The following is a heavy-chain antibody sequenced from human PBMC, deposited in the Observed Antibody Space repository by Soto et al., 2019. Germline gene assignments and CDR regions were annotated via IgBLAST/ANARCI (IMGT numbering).Heavy chain of an antibody. Sequence: EVQLVESGGGLVQPGGSLRLSCAASEFTFSGRSVHWVRQAPGKGLVWVSGIDKVGTDSTYADSVKGRLTSDRDNAKNTVYLKMNSLRVEDTAVYYCARGWFGPDVWGKGTTVNVSS. CDR2: IDKVGTDS. CDR3: ARGWFGPDV. J-gene: IGHJ6*01. CDR1: EFTFSGRS. V-gene: IGHV3-74*01. D-gene: IGHD3-10*01.